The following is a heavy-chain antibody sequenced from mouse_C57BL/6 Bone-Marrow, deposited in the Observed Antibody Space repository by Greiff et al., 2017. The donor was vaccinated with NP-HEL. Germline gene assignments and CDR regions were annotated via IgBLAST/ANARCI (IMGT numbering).Heavy chain of an antibody. CDR1: GYAFSSSW. Sequence: QVQLQQSGPELVKPGASVKISCKASGYAFSSSWMNWVKQRPGKGLEWIGRIYPGAGDPNYNGKFKGKATLTADKSSSTAYMQVSSLTTEDSAVYCCAREGGFYYGCAWFAYWGQVTLVTVSA. CDR3: AREGGFYYGCAWFAY. D-gene: IGHD2-2*01. V-gene: IGHV1-82*01. CDR2: IYPGAGDP. J-gene: IGHJ3*01.